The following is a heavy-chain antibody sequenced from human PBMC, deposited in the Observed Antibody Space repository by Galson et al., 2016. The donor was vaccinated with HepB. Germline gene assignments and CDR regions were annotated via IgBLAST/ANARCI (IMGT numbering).Heavy chain of an antibody. CDR1: GGSMSSYY. CDR2: IYSSGST. J-gene: IGHJ6*02. D-gene: IGHD6-6*01. CDR3: ARFSLGYSSSSPDHAMDV. Sequence: SETLSLTCTVSGGSMSSYYWSWIRRPPEKGLECIGYIYSSGSTHYNPSFKSRVTISIDTSRNQFSLKLSSVTAADTAVYYCARFSLGYSSSSPDHAMDVWGQGTTVTVSS. V-gene: IGHV4-59*08.